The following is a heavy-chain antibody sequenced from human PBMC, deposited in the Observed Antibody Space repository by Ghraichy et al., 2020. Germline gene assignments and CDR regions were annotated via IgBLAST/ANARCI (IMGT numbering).Heavy chain of an antibody. CDR3: TRQGVTAMAAPIDY. CDR2: IRSKAYGGTT. CDR1: GFTFGDYA. V-gene: IGHV3-49*03. D-gene: IGHD2-21*02. J-gene: IGHJ4*02. Sequence: GGSLRLSCTASGFTFGDYAMSWFRQAPGKGLEWVGFIRSKAYGGTTEYAASVKGRFTISRDDSKSIAYLQMNSLKTEDTAVYYCTRQGVTAMAAPIDYWGQGTLVTVSS.